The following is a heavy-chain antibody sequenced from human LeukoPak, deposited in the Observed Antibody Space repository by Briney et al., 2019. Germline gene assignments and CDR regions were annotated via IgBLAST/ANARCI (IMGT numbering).Heavy chain of an antibody. Sequence: SETLSLTCAVYGGSFSNYYWSWIRQPLGKGLEWIGEINHSGSTNYNPSLKNRVTISVDTSKNQFSLKLSSVTAADTAVYYCATLGYSYGTDYWGQGTLVTVSS. V-gene: IGHV4-34*01. CDR3: ATLGYSYGTDY. CDR2: INHSGST. D-gene: IGHD5-18*01. CDR1: GGSFSNYY. J-gene: IGHJ4*02.